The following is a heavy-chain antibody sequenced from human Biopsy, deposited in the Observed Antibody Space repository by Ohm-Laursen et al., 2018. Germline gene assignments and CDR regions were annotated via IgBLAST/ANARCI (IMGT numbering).Heavy chain of an antibody. CDR1: GFSLRTSGIR. CDR2: IGWDDDE. Sequence: TQTLTLTCTFSGFSLRTSGIRMSWVRQPPGKALEWLARIGWDDDEFYSTSLKARLTVSKDTSKNQVVLTLTNIDPVDTATYYCARSRAYSFGALEYWGQGILVTVSS. V-gene: IGHV2-70*04. CDR3: ARSRAYSFGALEY. J-gene: IGHJ4*02. D-gene: IGHD5-18*01.